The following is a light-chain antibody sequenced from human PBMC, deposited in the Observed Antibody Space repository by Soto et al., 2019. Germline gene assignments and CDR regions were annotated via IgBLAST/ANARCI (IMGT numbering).Light chain of an antibody. CDR1: SGDVGGYNY. CDR2: EVS. V-gene: IGLV2-8*01. J-gene: IGLJ1*01. CDR3: SSYAGSNHYV. Sequence: QSVLTQPPSASGSPGQSVTTSCTGTSGDVGGYNYVSWYQQHPGKAPKLMIFEVSERPSGVPDRFSASKSGNTASLTVSGLQAEDEADYYCSSYAGSNHYVFGTGTKSPS.